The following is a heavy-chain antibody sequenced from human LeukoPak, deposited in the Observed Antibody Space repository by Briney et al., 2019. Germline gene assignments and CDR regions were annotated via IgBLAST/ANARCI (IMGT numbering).Heavy chain of an antibody. Sequence: SETLSLTCTVSGGSISSYYWSWIRQLAGKGLEWIGRIYTSGNTNYNPSLKSRVTISVDTSKNQFSLKLSSVTAADTAVYYCARHGSYGSGSYYNDYYMDVWGKGTTVTISS. CDR2: IYTSGNT. CDR1: GGSISSYY. CDR3: ARHGSYGSGSYYNDYYMDV. V-gene: IGHV4-4*07. J-gene: IGHJ6*03. D-gene: IGHD3-10*01.